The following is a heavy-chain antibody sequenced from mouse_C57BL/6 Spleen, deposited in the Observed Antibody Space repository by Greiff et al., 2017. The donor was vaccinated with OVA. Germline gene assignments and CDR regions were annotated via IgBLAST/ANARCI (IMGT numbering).Heavy chain of an antibody. V-gene: IGHV1-42*01. CDR1: GYSFTGYY. Sequence: VQLQQSGPELVKPGASVKISCKASGYSFTGYYMNWVKQSPEKSLEWIGEINPSTGGTTYNQKFKAKATLTVDKSSSTAYMQLKSLTSEDSAVYYCERGREFSWFAYWGQGTLVTVSA. CDR2: INPSTGGT. J-gene: IGHJ3*01. CDR3: ERGREFSWFAY.